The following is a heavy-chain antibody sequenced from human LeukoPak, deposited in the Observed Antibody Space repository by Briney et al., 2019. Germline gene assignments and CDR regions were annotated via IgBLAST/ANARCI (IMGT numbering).Heavy chain of an antibody. CDR2: IDPSSYYI. Sequence: EGSLRLSCAASGFTFSSYSMNWVRQAPGKGLEWVSSIDPSSYYIYYGDSVKGRSAISRDNAKNSLYLQINSLRAEDTAVYYCARVSGRLERQSDLDFWGQGTLVTVSS. D-gene: IGHD1-1*01. CDR1: GFTFSSYS. J-gene: IGHJ4*02. V-gene: IGHV3-21*01. CDR3: ARVSGRLERQSDLDF.